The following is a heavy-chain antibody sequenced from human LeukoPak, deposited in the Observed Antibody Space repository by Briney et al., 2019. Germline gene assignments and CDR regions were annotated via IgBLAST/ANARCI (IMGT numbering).Heavy chain of an antibody. CDR2: IKQDGSET. Sequence: GGSLRLSCAASGFTFSTYWMSWVRQAPGKGLECVANIKQDGSETYYVDPVKGRFTISRDNAKNSLFLQVNSLRAEDTAVYYCARGTPQYTSSWYNYWGQGTLVTVSS. D-gene: IGHD6-13*01. CDR1: GFTFSTYW. V-gene: IGHV3-7*04. J-gene: IGHJ4*02. CDR3: ARGTPQYTSSWYNY.